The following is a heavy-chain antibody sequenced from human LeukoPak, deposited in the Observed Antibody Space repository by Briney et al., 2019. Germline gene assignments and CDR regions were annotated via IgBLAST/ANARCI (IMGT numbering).Heavy chain of an antibody. D-gene: IGHD1/OR15-1a*01. V-gene: IGHV3-21*01. CDR3: ARDVTTTAVVPYYFDY. J-gene: IGHJ4*02. Sequence: GGSLRLSCAASGFTFSSYWMSWVRQAPGKGLEWVSSISSSSSYIYYADSVKGRFTISRDNAKNSLYLQMNSLRAEDTAVYYCARDVTTTAVVPYYFDYWGQGTLVTVSS. CDR2: ISSSSSYI. CDR1: GFTFSSYW.